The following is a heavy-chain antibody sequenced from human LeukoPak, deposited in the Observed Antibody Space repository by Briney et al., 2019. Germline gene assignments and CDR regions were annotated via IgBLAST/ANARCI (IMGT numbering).Heavy chain of an antibody. CDR1: GFTFSSYA. J-gene: IGHJ4*02. D-gene: IGHD3-22*01. V-gene: IGHV3-30-3*01. CDR3: ARYYYDSSGYYFDY. CDR2: ISYDGSNK. Sequence: GGSLRLSCAASGFTFSSYAMHWVRQAPGKGLEWVAVISYDGSNKYYADSVKGRFTISRDNSKNTLYLQMNSLRADDTAVYYCARYYYDSSGYYFDYWGQGTLVTVSS.